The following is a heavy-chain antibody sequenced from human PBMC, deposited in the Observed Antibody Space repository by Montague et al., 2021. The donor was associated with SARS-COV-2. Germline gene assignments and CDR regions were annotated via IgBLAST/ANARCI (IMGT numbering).Heavy chain of an antibody. Sequence: SETLSLTCTVSGGSISSYNWSWIRQPPGKGLEWIGYIYNSGSTNYNSSLTRPVPISVDTSTYQFSLKLSSVTAADTAAYYCASGDVEMATINSVGPLYHFDYWGQGTLVTVSS. CDR3: ASGDVEMATINSVGPLYHFDY. J-gene: IGHJ4*02. CDR1: GGSISSYN. D-gene: IGHD5-24*01. CDR2: IYNSGST. V-gene: IGHV4-59*13.